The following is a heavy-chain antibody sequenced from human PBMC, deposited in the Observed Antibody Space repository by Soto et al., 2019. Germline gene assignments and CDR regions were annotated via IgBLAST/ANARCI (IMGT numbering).Heavy chain of an antibody. CDR2: MNPNNGNS. CDR1: GYTFTSYD. CDR3: ARRAETNGWNGFGADKYYFDF. J-gene: IGHJ4*02. V-gene: IGHV1-8*01. Sequence: QVQLVQSGAEVRKPGASVKVSCEASGYTFTSYDIYWVRQASGQGLEWMGWMNPNNGNSGYAQKFQGRVTMTSDTSISTVHMELSSLRSEDTGVYYCARRAETNGWNGFGADKYYFDFWGQGTLVTVSS. D-gene: IGHD1-1*01.